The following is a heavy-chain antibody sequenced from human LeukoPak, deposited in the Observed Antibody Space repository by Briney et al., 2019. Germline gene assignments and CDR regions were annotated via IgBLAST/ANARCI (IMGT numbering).Heavy chain of an antibody. CDR3: AKGSGINHYHWIDP. Sequence: PGGSLRLSCAASAFTFSSYAMNWVRQAPGKGLEWGSGISGGGGSTYYADSVKGRFTISRDNSKNTLYLQMDSLRAEDTALYYCAKGSGINHYHWIDPWGQGTLVTVSS. J-gene: IGHJ5*02. V-gene: IGHV3-23*01. CDR1: AFTFSSYA. CDR2: ISGGGGST. D-gene: IGHD1-14*01.